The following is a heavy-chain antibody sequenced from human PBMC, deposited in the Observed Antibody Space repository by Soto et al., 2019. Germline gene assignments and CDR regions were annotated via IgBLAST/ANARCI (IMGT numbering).Heavy chain of an antibody. V-gene: IGHV3-23*01. D-gene: IGHD2-2*01. J-gene: IGHJ4*02. CDR1: GFTFNNYA. CDR3: AKLGSSSWSPHYYFDY. Sequence: EVQLLEPGGGLVQPGGSLRLSCAASGFTFNNYAMGWVRQAPGKGLEWVSAITDSGDDTYYIDSVKGRFTISRDNSKSTVYLQMNSLRAEDTAIYYCAKLGSSSWSPHYYFDYWGQGTLVTVSS. CDR2: ITDSGDDT.